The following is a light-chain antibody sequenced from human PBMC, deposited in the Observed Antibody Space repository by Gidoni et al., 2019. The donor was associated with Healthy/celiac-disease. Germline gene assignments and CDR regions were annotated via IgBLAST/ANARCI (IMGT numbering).Light chain of an antibody. CDR1: QSVSSN. CDR2: GAS. J-gene: IGKJ3*01. Sequence: IVMPQSPATLSVSTGERATLSCRASQSVSSNLAWYQQKPGQAPRLLIYGASTRATGIPARFSGSGSGTEFTLTISSLQSEDFAVYYCQQYNNWPFTFGPGTKVDIK. CDR3: QQYNNWPFT. V-gene: IGKV3-15*01.